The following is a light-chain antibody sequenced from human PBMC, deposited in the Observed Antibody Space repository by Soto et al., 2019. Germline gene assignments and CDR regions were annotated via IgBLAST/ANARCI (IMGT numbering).Light chain of an antibody. CDR3: QHYNNWPPWT. J-gene: IGKJ1*01. CDR1: QSISSN. V-gene: IGKV3-15*01. CDR2: GAS. Sequence: ENVLTQSPATLSLSPGERATLSCRASQSISSNLAWYQQKPGQAPRLLIYGASTRATAIPARFSGSGSGTQFTLTITSLQSEDFAVYYCQHYNNWPPWTLGQGTKVDIK.